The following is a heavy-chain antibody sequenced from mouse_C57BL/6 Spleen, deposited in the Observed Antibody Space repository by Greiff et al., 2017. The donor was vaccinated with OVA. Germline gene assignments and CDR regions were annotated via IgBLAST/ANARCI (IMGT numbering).Heavy chain of an antibody. V-gene: IGHV3-6*01. CDR1: GYSITSGYY. J-gene: IGHJ4*01. D-gene: IGHD2-4*01. CDR3: ARDEGLRRGAMDD. CDR2: ISYDGSN. Sequence: EVKLEESGPGLVKPSQSLSLTCSVTGYSITSGYYWNWIRQFPGNKLEWMGYISYDGSNNYNPSLKNRISITRDTSKNQFFLKLNSVTTEDTATYYWARDEGLRRGAMDDWGQGTSVTVSS.